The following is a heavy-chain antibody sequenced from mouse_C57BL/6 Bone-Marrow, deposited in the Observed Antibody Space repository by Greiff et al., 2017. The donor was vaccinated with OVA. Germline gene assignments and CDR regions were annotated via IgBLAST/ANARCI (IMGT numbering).Heavy chain of an antibody. CDR1: GFTFSDYY. V-gene: IGHV5-12*01. Sequence: VQLKESGGGLVQPGGSLKLSCAASGFTFSDYYMYWVRQTPEKRLEWVAYISNGGGSTYYPDTVKGRFTISRDNAKNTLYLQMSRLKSEDTAMYYCARRDFYAMDYWGQGTSVTVSS. CDR3: ARRDFYAMDY. D-gene: IGHD3-3*01. CDR2: ISNGGGST. J-gene: IGHJ4*01.